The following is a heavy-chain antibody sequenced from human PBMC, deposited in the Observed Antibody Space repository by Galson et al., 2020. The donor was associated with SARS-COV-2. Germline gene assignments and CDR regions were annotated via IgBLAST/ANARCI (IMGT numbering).Heavy chain of an antibody. Sequence: GGSLRLSCAASGFTFRSFGMHWVRQAPGKGLEWVAVIWYDGSNKYYVDSVKGRFTISRDNSKNTLYLQMNNLRAEDTALYYCARASDYDSGGESIHLWGRGTLVSVSS. V-gene: IGHV3-33*01. CDR3: ARASDYDSGGESIHL. CDR1: GFTFRSFG. D-gene: IGHD3-22*01. CDR2: IWYDGSNK. J-gene: IGHJ2*01.